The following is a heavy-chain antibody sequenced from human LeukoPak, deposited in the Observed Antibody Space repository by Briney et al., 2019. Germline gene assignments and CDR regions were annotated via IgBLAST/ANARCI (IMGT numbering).Heavy chain of an antibody. V-gene: IGHV1-2*02. Sequence: ASVNVSCRASGYSFADYYMLWVGQAPGQGLEGMGWINPYTGGTLSAQKFQGRVTMTRDTSITTVYMEVSWLTSDDTAIYYCARADRLHGGPYLIGPWGQGTLVTVSS. CDR3: ARADRLHGGPYLIGP. J-gene: IGHJ5*02. CDR1: GYSFADYY. CDR2: INPYTGGT. D-gene: IGHD2-21*01.